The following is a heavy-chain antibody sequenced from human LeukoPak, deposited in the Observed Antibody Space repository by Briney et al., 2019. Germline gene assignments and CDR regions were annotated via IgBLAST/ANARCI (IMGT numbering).Heavy chain of an antibody. Sequence: ASVKVSCKASGYTFTSYDINWVRQPTGQGLEWMGWMNPNNGNTGYAQKFQGRVTMTRNTSISTAYMELSSLRSEDTAVYYCAAGGVVVAVYDAFDYWGQGTLVTVSS. CDR3: AAGGVVVAVYDAFDY. CDR2: MNPNNGNT. V-gene: IGHV1-8*01. D-gene: IGHD2-15*01. J-gene: IGHJ4*02. CDR1: GYTFTSYD.